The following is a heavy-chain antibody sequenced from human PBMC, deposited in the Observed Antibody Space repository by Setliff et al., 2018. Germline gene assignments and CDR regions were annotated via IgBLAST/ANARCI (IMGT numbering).Heavy chain of an antibody. CDR1: GGSFSNYA. D-gene: IGHD3-22*01. CDR3: ARDALYDSNDRNSYYGNWLDP. J-gene: IGHJ5*02. V-gene: IGHV1-69*13. Sequence: SVKVSCKASGGSFSNYAIIWVRQAPGQGPEWMGVIISIYGSTNNAEKFQGRVTFSADESMSTVYMELSSLTSADTALYYCARDALYDSNDRNSYYGNWLDPWGQGTLVTVPQ. CDR2: IISIYGST.